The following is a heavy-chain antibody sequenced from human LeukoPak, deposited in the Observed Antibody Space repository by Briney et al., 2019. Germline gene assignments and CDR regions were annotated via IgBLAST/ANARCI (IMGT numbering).Heavy chain of an antibody. J-gene: IGHJ1*01. CDR2: IRHDGSDT. V-gene: IGHV3-30*02. D-gene: IGHD3-16*01. CDR1: GFTFITYD. Sequence: AGGSLRLSCAASGFTFITYDMHWVRQAPGKGLEWVTFIRHDGSDTHYADSVRGRFTISRDNSENTLYLQMNNLRPEDTAVYYCAKDVYDCIWGNKYFHHWGQGTLVIVSS. CDR3: AKDVYDCIWGNKYFHH.